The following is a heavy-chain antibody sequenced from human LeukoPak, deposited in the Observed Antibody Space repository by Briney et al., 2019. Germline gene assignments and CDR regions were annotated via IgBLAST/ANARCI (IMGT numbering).Heavy chain of an antibody. J-gene: IGHJ5*02. CDR2: INPNSGGT. Sequence: GASVKVSCKASGYTFTGYYMHWVRQAPGQGLEWMGWINPNSGGTNYAQKLQGRVTMTTDTSTSTAYMELRSLRSDDTAVYYCARRVTGTGELWSSWFDPWGQGTLVTVSS. CDR3: ARRVTGTGELWSSWFDP. V-gene: IGHV1-2*02. CDR1: GYTFTGYY. D-gene: IGHD1-20*01.